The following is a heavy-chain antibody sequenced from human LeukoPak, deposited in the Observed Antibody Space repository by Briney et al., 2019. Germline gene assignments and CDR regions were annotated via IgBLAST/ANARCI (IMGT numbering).Heavy chain of an antibody. CDR1: GFTFDDYA. CDR2: ISWNSGSI. J-gene: IGHJ4*02. V-gene: IGHV3-9*01. CDR3: AKDDDYGDYSRWYYFDY. Sequence: GGSLRLSCAASGFTFDDYAMHWVRQAPGKGLEWVSGISWNSGSIGYADSVKGRFTISRDNAKNSLYLQMNSLRAEDTALYYCAKDDDYGDYSRWYYFDYWGQGTLVTVSS. D-gene: IGHD4-17*01.